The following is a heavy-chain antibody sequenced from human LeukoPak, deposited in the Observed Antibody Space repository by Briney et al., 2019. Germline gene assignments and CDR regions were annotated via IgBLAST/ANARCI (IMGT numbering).Heavy chain of an antibody. CDR2: ISVSSGTT. V-gene: IGHV1-18*01. Sequence: ASVKVSCKASGYTFGDYGVTWVRQAPGQGLKWMGWISVSSGTTTYAEGFQGRLTMSTDSSTGTAYMEIRSLRPDDTAVYFCARDVSRGYMDLWGQGSLVTVAS. D-gene: IGHD6-25*01. CDR1: GYTFGDYG. CDR3: ARDVSRGYMDL. J-gene: IGHJ4*02.